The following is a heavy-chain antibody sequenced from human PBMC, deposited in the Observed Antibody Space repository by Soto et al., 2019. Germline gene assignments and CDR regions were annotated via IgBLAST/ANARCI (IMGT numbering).Heavy chain of an antibody. CDR3: ASDSDYPNAFDI. CDR2: IYYSGST. V-gene: IGHV4-39*01. Sequence: PSETLSLTCTVSGGSISSSSYYWGWIRQPPGKGLEWIGSIYYSGSTYYNPSLKSRVTISVDTSKNQFSLKLSSVTAADTAVYYCASDSDYPNAFDIWGQGTMVTVSS. CDR1: GGSISSSSYY. J-gene: IGHJ3*02. D-gene: IGHD4-4*01.